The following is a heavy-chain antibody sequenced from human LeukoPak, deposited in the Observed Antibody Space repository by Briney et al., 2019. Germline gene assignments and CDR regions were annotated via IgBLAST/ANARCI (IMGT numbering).Heavy chain of an antibody. J-gene: IGHJ4*02. Sequence: ASVKVSCKASGYTFTSYYMHWVREAPGQGLEWMGIINPSGGSTSSAQKFQGRVTMTRDASKSTAYMEMSSLRSDDTAVYYCARAGYSSGWYGSSFDYWGQGTLVTVSS. CDR2: INPSGGST. D-gene: IGHD6-19*01. CDR1: GYTFTSYY. CDR3: ARAGYSSGWYGSSFDY. V-gene: IGHV1-46*01.